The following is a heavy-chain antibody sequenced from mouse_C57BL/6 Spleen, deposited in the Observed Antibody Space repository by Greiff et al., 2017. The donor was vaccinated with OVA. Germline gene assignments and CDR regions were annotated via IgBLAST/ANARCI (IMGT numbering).Heavy chain of an antibody. D-gene: IGHD1-1*01. V-gene: IGHV1-42*01. J-gene: IGHJ2*01. CDR3: AVLLRSFDY. Sequence: VQLKQSGPELVKPGASVKISCKASGYSFTGYYMNWVKQSPEKSLEWIGEINPSTGGTTYNQKFKAKATLTVDKSSSTAYMQLKSLTSEDSAVYYCAVLLRSFDYWGQGTTLTVSS. CDR2: INPSTGGT. CDR1: GYSFTGYY.